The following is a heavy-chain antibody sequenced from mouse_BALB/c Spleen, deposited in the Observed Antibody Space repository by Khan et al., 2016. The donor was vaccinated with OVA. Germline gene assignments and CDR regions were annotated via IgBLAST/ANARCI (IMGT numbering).Heavy chain of an antibody. CDR2: ISSGSSTI. CDR3: AREGTTVLATWDWYFDG. J-gene: IGHJ1*01. V-gene: IGHV5-17*02. Sequence: EVELVESGGGLLQPGGSRKLSCAASGFTFSSFGMHWVRQAPETGLEWVAYISSGSSTIYYADTVKGRFPISRDNPKNTLFLQMTSLRSEDTAMYYCAREGTTVLATWDWYFDGWGAGTTVTVSA. CDR1: GFTFSSFG. D-gene: IGHD1-1*01.